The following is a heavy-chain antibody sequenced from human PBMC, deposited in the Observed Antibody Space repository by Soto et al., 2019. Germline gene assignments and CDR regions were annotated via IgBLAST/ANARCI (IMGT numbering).Heavy chain of an antibody. Sequence: QVQLVQSGAELKKPGSSVNVSCAASGGTFKTDTINWVRQAPGQGLEWIGQIITMYDSANYAQRFQGRVTISADKSTNIAYMELSGLRSEDTALYYCATWRTYSGSYCFDYWGQGTLVSVSS. D-gene: IGHD1-26*01. CDR3: ATWRTYSGSYCFDY. CDR1: GGTFKTDT. J-gene: IGHJ4*02. V-gene: IGHV1-69*06. CDR2: IITMYDSA.